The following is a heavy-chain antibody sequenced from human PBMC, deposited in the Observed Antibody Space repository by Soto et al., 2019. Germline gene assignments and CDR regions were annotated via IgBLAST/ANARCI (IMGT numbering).Heavy chain of an antibody. V-gene: IGHV3-33*01. CDR2: IWYDGSNK. D-gene: IGHD6-13*01. Sequence: QVQLVESGGGVVQPGRSLRLSCAASGFTFSSYGMHWVRQAPGKGLEWVAVIWYDGSNKYYADSVKGRFTISRDNSKNTLYLQMNSLRAEDTAVYYCARDGSRWSSSPPYYFDYWGQGTLVTVSS. CDR1: GFTFSSYG. CDR3: ARDGSRWSSSPPYYFDY. J-gene: IGHJ4*02.